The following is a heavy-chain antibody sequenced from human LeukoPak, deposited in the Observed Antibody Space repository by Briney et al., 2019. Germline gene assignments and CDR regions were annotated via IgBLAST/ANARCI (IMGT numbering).Heavy chain of an antibody. CDR3: ARATGYLSDFDL. J-gene: IGHJ2*01. Sequence: PGGSLRLSCAASGFTFSSYSMNWVRQAPGKGLEWVSSISSSSSYIYYADSVKGRFTISRDNGKNSLYLQMNSLRAEDTAVYYCARATGYLSDFDLWGRGTLVTVSS. CDR1: GFTFSSYS. D-gene: IGHD3-9*01. V-gene: IGHV3-21*01. CDR2: ISSSSSYI.